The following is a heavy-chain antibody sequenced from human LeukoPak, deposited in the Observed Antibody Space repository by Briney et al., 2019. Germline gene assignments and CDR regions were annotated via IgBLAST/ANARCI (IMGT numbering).Heavy chain of an antibody. CDR2: IYYSGST. Sequence: SETLSLTCTVSGGSISSYYWSWIRQPPGKGLEWIGYIYYSGSTNYNPSLKSRVTISVDTSKNQFSLKLSSVTAADTAVYYCARGRVVVLRFLEWPRGYYGMDVWGQGTTVTVSS. CDR3: ARGRVVVLRFLEWPRGYYGMDV. V-gene: IGHV4-59*12. D-gene: IGHD3-3*01. CDR1: GGSISSYY. J-gene: IGHJ6*02.